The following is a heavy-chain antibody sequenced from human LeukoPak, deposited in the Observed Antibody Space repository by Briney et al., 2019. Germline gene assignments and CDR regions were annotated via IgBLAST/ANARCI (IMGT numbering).Heavy chain of an antibody. CDR3: ARTAPYSRGWYLVDY. J-gene: IGHJ4*02. CDR1: RYTFTGDY. D-gene: IGHD6-19*01. CDR2: INPNSGGT. Sequence: SLSVSCKPSRYTFTGDYMHCVPQAPGQGVEWMGWINPNSGGTNYAQKFQGRVTMTRETSISTAYMELSRLRSEDTAVYYCARTAPYSRGWYLVDYWGQGTLVTVSS. V-gene: IGHV1-2*02.